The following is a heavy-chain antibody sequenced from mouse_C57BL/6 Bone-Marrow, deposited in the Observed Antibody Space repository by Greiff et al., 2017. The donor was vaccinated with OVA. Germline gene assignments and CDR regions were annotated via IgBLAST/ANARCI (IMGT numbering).Heavy chain of an antibody. D-gene: IGHD2-4*01. CDR2: IDHEDGET. Sequence: EVQLQQSGAELVKPGASVKLSCTASGFNIKDYYMHWVKQRTEQGLEWIGRIDHEDGETTSAPKFQGKATITADTSSNTAYRQLSSLTSEDTAVYYGAGLRRVDNWGQGTTLTVSS. J-gene: IGHJ2*01. CDR3: AGLRRVDN. CDR1: GFNIKDYY. V-gene: IGHV14-2*01.